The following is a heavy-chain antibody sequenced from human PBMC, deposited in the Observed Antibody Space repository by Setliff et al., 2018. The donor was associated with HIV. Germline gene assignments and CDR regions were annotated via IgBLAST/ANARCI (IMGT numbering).Heavy chain of an antibody. D-gene: IGHD4-17*01. V-gene: IGHV1-46*01. CDR3: ARGQASNDYGVSF. CDR1: GYTFTTYG. J-gene: IGHJ3*01. CDR2: INPGGGNT. Sequence: ASVKVSCKASGYTFTTYGITWVRQAPGQGLEWMGIINPGGGNTRYAQRFQGRVSMTRDTSTSTVYMELSSLRSEDTAVYYCARGQASNDYGVSFWGQGTMVTVSS.